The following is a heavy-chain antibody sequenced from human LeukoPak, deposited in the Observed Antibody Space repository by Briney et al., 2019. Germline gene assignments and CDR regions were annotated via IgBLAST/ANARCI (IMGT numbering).Heavy chain of an antibody. V-gene: IGHV1-24*01. D-gene: IGHD3-9*01. Sequence: ASVKVSCKVSGYTLTELSMHWVRQAPGKGLEWMGGFDPEDGETIYAQKFQGRVTMTEDTSTDTAYMELSSPRSEDTAVYYCATVLRYFDWYRRGFDPWGQGTLVTVSS. J-gene: IGHJ5*02. CDR3: ATVLRYFDWYRRGFDP. CDR1: GYTLTELS. CDR2: FDPEDGET.